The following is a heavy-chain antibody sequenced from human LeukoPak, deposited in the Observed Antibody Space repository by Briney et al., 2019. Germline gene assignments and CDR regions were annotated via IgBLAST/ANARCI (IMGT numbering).Heavy chain of an antibody. V-gene: IGHV3-33*01. CDR1: GFTFSSYG. CDR2: IWYDGSNK. J-gene: IGHJ6*02. CDR3: ARRGTGHGMDV. Sequence: GGSLRLSCAASGFTFSSYGMHWVRQAPGKGLEWVAVIWYDGSNKYYADSVKGRFTISRDNAKNTLFLQMDSLRAEDTAVYYCARRGTGHGMDVWGQGTTVIVSS. D-gene: IGHD1-1*01.